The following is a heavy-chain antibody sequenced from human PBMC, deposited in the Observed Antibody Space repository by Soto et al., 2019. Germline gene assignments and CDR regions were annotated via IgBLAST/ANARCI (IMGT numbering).Heavy chain of an antibody. CDR3: AISEALTGYYRYYFDY. Sequence: ASVKVSCKASGGTFSSYAISWVRQAPGQGLEWMGGIIPIFGTANYAQKFQGRVTITADESTSTAYMELSSLRSEDTAVYYCAISEALTGYYRYYFDYWGQGTLVTVSS. CDR1: GGTFSSYA. D-gene: IGHD3-9*01. CDR2: IIPIFGTA. V-gene: IGHV1-69*13. J-gene: IGHJ4*02.